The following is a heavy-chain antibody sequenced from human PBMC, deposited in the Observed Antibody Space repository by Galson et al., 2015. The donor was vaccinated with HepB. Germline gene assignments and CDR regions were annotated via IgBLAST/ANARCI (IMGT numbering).Heavy chain of an antibody. CDR2: ISSSGSTI. D-gene: IGHD3-10*01. CDR3: ARGRDGSDYYYYMDV. Sequence: CAASGFTFSSYSMSWVRQAPGKGLGWVSYISSSGSTIYYADSVKGRFTISRDNAKNSLYLQMNSLRAEDTAVYYCARGRDGSDYYYYMDVWGKGTTVTVSS. V-gene: IGHV3-48*01. CDR1: GFTFSSYS. J-gene: IGHJ6*03.